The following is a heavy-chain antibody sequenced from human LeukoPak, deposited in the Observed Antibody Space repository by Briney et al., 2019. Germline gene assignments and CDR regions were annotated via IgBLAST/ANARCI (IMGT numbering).Heavy chain of an antibody. D-gene: IGHD3-22*01. V-gene: IGHV1-69*05. CDR1: GGTFSSYA. CDR3: ARADYDSSGYYYEGYFDY. J-gene: IGHJ4*02. Sequence: GASVKVSCKASGGTFSSYAISWVRQAPGQGLEWMGRIIPIFGTANYAQKFQGRVTITTDEYTSTAYMELSRLRSEDTAVYYCARADYDSSGYYYEGYFDYWGQGTLVTVSS. CDR2: IIPIFGTA.